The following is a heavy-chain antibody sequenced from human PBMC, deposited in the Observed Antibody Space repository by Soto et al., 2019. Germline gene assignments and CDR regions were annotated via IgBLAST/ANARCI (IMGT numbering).Heavy chain of an antibody. CDR1: GGSISDYY. J-gene: IGHJ4*02. D-gene: IGHD1-26*01. CDR3: ARRVGATDYFDY. CDR2: IYYSGST. V-gene: IGHV4-59*01. Sequence: SETLSLTCTVSGGSISDYYWSWIRQPPGKGLEWIAYIYYSGSTNYNPSLKSRVTISIDTSKRQFSLNLSSVTAADTAMYYCARRVGATDYFDYCGQGILVTVSS.